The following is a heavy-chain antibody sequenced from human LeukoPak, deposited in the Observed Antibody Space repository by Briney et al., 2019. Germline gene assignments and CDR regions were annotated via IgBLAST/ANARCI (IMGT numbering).Heavy chain of an antibody. J-gene: IGHJ4*02. V-gene: IGHV3-9*01. Sequence: GGSLRLSCLTSGFNFDDSVIHWVRQAPGKGLEWVSGVTLSGGLGYAASVKGRFTISRDNAKNSVYLQMSSLRAEDTAVYYCAREVWGPEYWGQGTLVTVSS. CDR2: VTLSGGL. D-gene: IGHD1-14*01. CDR3: AREVWGPEY. CDR1: GFNFDDSV.